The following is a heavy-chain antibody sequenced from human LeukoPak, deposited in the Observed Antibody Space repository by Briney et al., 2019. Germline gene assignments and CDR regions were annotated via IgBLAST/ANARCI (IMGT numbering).Heavy chain of an antibody. CDR2: MNPNSGNT. CDR1: GYTFTSCD. Sequence: GASVKVSCKASGYTFTSCDINWVRQATGQGLEWMGWMNPNSGNTGYAQKFQGRVTMTRNTSISTAYMELSSLRSEDTAVYYCATGGPYSSSWYSNYYYYYGMDVWGQGTTVTVSS. CDR3: ATGGPYSSSWYSNYYYYYGMDV. V-gene: IGHV1-8*01. J-gene: IGHJ6*02. D-gene: IGHD6-13*01.